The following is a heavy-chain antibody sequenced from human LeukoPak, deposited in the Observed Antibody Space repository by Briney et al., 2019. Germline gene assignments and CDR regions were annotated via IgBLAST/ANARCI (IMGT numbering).Heavy chain of an antibody. D-gene: IGHD6-19*01. CDR1: AFTFSSYG. CDR2: IRYDGVNK. CDR3: AKDSAYSGRSGGFDF. J-gene: IGHJ4*02. Sequence: PGGSLRLSCAASAFTFSSYGMHWVRQTPGKGLEWVAFIRYDGVNKYYADSVKGRFTISRDNSKSTLYLHMNSLRAEDTAVYYCAKDSAYSGRSGGFDFWGQGTLVIVSA. V-gene: IGHV3-30*02.